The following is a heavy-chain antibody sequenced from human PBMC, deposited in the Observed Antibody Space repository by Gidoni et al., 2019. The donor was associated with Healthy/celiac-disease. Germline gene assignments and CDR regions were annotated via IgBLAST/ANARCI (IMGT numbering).Heavy chain of an antibody. V-gene: IGHV3-43*02. CDR3: AQDKVARATVAVQWLNHFDY. J-gene: IGHJ4*02. D-gene: IGHD6-19*01. CDR2: ISGDGGST. CDR1: GFTLDGYA. Sequence: EVQLVESGGGVVQPGGARRLACAASGFTLDGYAMPWVPQAPGKGLPWDSLISGDGGSTYYADSVKGRFTITRDNSKTALYLQMNSLRTEDTALYYCAQDKVARATVAVQWLNHFDYWGQGTLVTVSS.